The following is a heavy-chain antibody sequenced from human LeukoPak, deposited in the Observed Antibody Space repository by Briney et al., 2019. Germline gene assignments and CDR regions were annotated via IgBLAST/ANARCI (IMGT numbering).Heavy chain of an antibody. CDR2: VSGGGGNT. CDR1: GFTFSNYA. J-gene: IGHJ5*02. CDR3: AKDAYSGTYYWFDP. V-gene: IGHV3-23*01. D-gene: IGHD1-26*01. Sequence: GGSLRLSCAASGFTFSNYAMSWVRQPPGKGLEWVSSVSGGGGNTYYADSVKGRFTISRDNSKNTLYLQMDSLRAEDTAVYHCAKDAYSGTYYWFDPWGQGTLVTVSS.